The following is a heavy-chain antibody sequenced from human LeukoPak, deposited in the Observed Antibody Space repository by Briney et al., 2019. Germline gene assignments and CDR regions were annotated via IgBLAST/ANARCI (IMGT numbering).Heavy chain of an antibody. J-gene: IGHJ4*02. CDR1: GFTFSDYA. V-gene: IGHV3-30*04. CDR2: ISYEGSDK. CDR3: ARGRTGTFDY. Sequence: GGSLRLSCAASGFTFSDYAMHWVRQAPGKGLEGVAVISYEGSDKYSADSVKGRSTSSRDNDKNTLYLQMNSLRAEDTAVYYCARGRTGTFDYWGQGTLVTVSS. D-gene: IGHD1/OR15-1a*01.